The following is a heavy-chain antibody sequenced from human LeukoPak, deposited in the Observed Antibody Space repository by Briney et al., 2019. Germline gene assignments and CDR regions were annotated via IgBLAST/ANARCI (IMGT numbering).Heavy chain of an antibody. CDR2: IGTSGDT. CDR1: GFTFGSYD. CDR3: ARSRGVNYGAIDY. D-gene: IGHD4-17*01. J-gene: IGHJ4*02. V-gene: IGHV3-13*04. Sequence: PGGSLRLSRAASGFTFGSYDMHWVRQGTGKGLEWVSSIGTSGDTYYPGSVKGRFTIPKEDAKNSLYLQMNSLRAEDTAVYYCARSRGVNYGAIDYWGQGTLVTVCS.